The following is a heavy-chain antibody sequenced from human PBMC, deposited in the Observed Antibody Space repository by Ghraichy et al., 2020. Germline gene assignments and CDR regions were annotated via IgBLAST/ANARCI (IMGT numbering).Heavy chain of an antibody. CDR2: IRNKDRDYAT. V-gene: IGHV3-73*01. CDR3: IVNLGQHYYTMDV. J-gene: IGHJ6*02. CDR1: GFTFSDCA. Sequence: GGSLRLSCAASGFTFSDCAIHWVRQASGTGLEWVGRIRNKDRDYATAYGASVQGRFTISSDDSRNMAYLQMNSLKTEDTAVYYCIVNLGQHYYTMDVWGQGTPVTVSS. D-gene: IGHD1-1*01.